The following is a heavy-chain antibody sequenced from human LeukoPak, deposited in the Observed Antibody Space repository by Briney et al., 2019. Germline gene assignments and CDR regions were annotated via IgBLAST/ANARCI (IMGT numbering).Heavy chain of an antibody. D-gene: IGHD3-22*01. Sequence: PGGSLRLSCAASGFTFSSYGMHWVRQAPGKGLEWVAFIRYDGSNKYYADSVKGRFTISRDNSKNTLYLQMNSLRAEDTAVYYCAKDAGIHYYDSSGYLDYWGQGTLVTVSS. V-gene: IGHV3-30*02. CDR1: GFTFSSYG. CDR3: AKDAGIHYYDSSGYLDY. CDR2: IRYDGSNK. J-gene: IGHJ4*02.